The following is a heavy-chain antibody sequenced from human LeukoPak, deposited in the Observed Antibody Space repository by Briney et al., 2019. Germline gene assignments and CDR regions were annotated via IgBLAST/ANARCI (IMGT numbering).Heavy chain of an antibody. CDR2: ISSSSSYI. J-gene: IGHJ4*02. Sequence: GSLRLXXXXSGFTFXXYSMNWVRXAPGKGLEWVSSISSSSSYIYYADSVKGRFTISRDNAKNSLYLQMNSLRAEDTAVYYCARENSSGYIWGQGTLVTVSS. CDR1: GFTFXXYS. V-gene: IGHV3-21*01. D-gene: IGHD3-22*01. CDR3: ARENSSGYI.